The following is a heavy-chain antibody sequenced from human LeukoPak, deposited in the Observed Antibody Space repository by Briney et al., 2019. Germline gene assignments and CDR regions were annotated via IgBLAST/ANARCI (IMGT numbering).Heavy chain of an antibody. D-gene: IGHD3-22*01. CDR2: ISASGGST. Sequence: GGSLRLSCAASGFTFSTYAMSWVRQAPGKGLEWVSGISASGGSTYYADSVKGRFTIARDNSKNTLYLQMNNLRAEDTAVYYCAKGYYESSGYTFDYWGQGTLVTVSS. V-gene: IGHV3-23*01. CDR1: GFTFSTYA. J-gene: IGHJ4*02. CDR3: AKGYYESSGYTFDY.